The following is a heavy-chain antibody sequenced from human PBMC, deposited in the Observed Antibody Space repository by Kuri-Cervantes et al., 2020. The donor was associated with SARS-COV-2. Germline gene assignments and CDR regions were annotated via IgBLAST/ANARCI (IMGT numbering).Heavy chain of an antibody. CDR2: ISAYNGNT. D-gene: IGHD3-22*01. Sequence: ASVKVSCKASGYTFTSYGISWVRQAPGQGLEWMGWISAYNGNTNYAQKLQGRVTMTTDTSTSTAYMELRSLRSDDTAVYYCARDNHYDSSGYQISAFDIWGQGTMVTVSS. CDR3: ARDNHYDSSGYQISAFDI. CDR1: GYTFTSYG. J-gene: IGHJ3*02. V-gene: IGHV1-18*01.